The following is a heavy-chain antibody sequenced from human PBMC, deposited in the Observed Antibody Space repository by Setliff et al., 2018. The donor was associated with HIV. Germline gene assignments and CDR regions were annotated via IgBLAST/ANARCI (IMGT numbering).Heavy chain of an antibody. Sequence: ASVKVSCKASGYTFTGYYMHWVRQAPGQGLEGMGWINPNNGGTNDAQKFQGRVTMTRDTSIRTAYMELSRLRSDDTAMYYCASDYYDSSGYIFFPGLPDSWGQGPLVTVSS. CDR3: ASDYYDSSGYIFFPGLPDS. J-gene: IGHJ4*02. CDR2: INPNNGGT. CDR1: GYTFTGYY. D-gene: IGHD3-22*01. V-gene: IGHV1-2*02.